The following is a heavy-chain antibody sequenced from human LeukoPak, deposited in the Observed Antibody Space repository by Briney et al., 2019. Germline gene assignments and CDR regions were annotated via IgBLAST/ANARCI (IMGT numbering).Heavy chain of an antibody. V-gene: IGHV3-7*01. CDR2: IKEDGTEK. J-gene: IGHJ4*02. CDR3: VRESRPGGAMGLYHNLDY. D-gene: IGHD1-1*01. CDR1: GFTFSDFW. Sequence: GGSLRFSGAGSGFTFSDFWMTWVGQTPGKGLEWVANIKEDGTEKNLVDSVKGRFTISRDNTKNLLFLEMNNLRGDDTAIYYCVRESRPGGAMGLYHNLDYWGQGTLVAVSS.